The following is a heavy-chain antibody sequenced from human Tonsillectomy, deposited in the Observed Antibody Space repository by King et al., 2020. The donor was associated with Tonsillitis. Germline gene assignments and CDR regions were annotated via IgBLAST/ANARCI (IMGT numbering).Heavy chain of an antibody. Sequence: VQLVESGGGLVKPGGSLRLSCAASGFTFSSYSMNWVRQAPGKGLEWVSSISSSSSYIYYADPVKGRFTISRDNAKNSLYLQMNSLRDEDTAVYYCARESGSLYDILTGYYFDDWGQGTLVTVSS. CDR3: ARESGSLYDILTGYYFDD. J-gene: IGHJ4*02. CDR1: GFTFSSYS. D-gene: IGHD3-9*01. CDR2: ISSSSSYI. V-gene: IGHV3-21*01.